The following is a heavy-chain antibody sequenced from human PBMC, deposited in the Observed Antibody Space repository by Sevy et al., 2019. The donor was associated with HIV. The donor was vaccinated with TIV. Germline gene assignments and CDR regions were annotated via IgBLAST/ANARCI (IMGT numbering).Heavy chain of an antibody. CDR1: GFTFSSYW. CDR2: IKQDGSEK. V-gene: IGHV3-7*01. Sequence: GGSLRLSCAASGFTFSSYWMSWVRQAPGKGLEWVANIKQDGSEKYYVDSVKGRFTISRDNAKNSLYLQMNSLRAEDTAVYYCARDGGRELNYGMDVWGQGTTVTVSS. CDR3: ARDGGRELNYGMDV. J-gene: IGHJ6*02. D-gene: IGHD3-16*01.